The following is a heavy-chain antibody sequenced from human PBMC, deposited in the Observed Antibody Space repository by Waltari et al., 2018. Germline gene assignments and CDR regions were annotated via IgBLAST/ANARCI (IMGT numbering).Heavy chain of an antibody. D-gene: IGHD3-10*01. CDR1: DGSFSGYF. Sequence: QVQLQQWGAGLLKPSETLSLTCAVYDGSFSGYFWSWIRQSPGKGLEWIGQINREGSNSYNPSLKRRVAMSVDTLKSQISLRLTSVTAADAAVYYCARVGDYHGSGRFGLDVWGQGTRVTVSS. CDR3: ARVGDYHGSGRFGLDV. V-gene: IGHV4-34*01. J-gene: IGHJ6*02. CDR2: INREGSN.